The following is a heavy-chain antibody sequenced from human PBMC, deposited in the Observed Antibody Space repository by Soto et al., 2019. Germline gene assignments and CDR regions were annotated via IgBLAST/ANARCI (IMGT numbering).Heavy chain of an antibody. CDR3: ARDLGGYIVFDI. V-gene: IGHV4-4*07. Sequence: QVQLQESGPGVVRPSETLSLTCSVSGSSFTGDYWSWIRQPAGKGLEWIGRVFGNGAGTPIYNSALKNRVTMSVDSSKTQFSLKLTSVTAADTALYYCARDLGGYIVFDIWGQGTMVTVSS. J-gene: IGHJ3*02. CDR1: GSSFTGDY. CDR2: VFGNGAGTP. D-gene: IGHD5-12*01.